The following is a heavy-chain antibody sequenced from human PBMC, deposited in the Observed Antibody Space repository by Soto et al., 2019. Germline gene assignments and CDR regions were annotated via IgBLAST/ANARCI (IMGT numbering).Heavy chain of an antibody. CDR1: GFTFSSYG. CDR3: AKDSSGWLYYYYGMDV. J-gene: IGHJ6*02. Sequence: GGSLRLSCAASGFTFSSYGMHWVRQAPGKGLEWVAVISYDGSNKYYADSVKGRFTISRDNSKNTLCLQMNSLRAEDTAVYYCAKDSSGWLYYYYGMDVWGQGTTVTVSS. D-gene: IGHD6-19*01. V-gene: IGHV3-30*18. CDR2: ISYDGSNK.